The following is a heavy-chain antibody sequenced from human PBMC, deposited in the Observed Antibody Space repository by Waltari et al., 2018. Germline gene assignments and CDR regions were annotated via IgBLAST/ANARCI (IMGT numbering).Heavy chain of an antibody. J-gene: IGHJ4*02. CDR1: GGSISSCSYY. D-gene: IGHD3-10*01. CDR3: AREGPNYYGSGSYYY. Sequence: QVQLQESGPGLVKPSQTLSLTCTASGGSISSCSYYWSWIRPPAGKGLEWIGRIYTSGSNNYNPSLKSRVTISVDTSKNQFSLKLSSVTAADTAVYYCAREGPNYYGSGSYYYWGQGTLVTVSS. V-gene: IGHV4-61*02. CDR2: IYTSGSN.